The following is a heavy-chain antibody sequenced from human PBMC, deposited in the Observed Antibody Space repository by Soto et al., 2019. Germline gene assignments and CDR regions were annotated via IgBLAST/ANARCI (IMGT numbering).Heavy chain of an antibody. D-gene: IGHD1-26*01. Sequence: QVQVVQSGAEVKKPGASVKVSCKASGYTFTSYGMSWVRQAPGQGLEWMGWISGYNGNTNYAQKLQGRVTMTTDTYTSTAYMELRGLRSDDTAVYYCARDGGWLQVGYSFDYWGQGTLVTVSS. J-gene: IGHJ4*02. CDR3: ARDGGWLQVGYSFDY. CDR2: ISGYNGNT. V-gene: IGHV1-18*01. CDR1: GYTFTSYG.